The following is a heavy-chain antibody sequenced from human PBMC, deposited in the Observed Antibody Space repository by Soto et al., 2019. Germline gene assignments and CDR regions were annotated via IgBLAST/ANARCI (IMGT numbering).Heavy chain of an antibody. D-gene: IGHD2-21*01. CDR3: AGTGPRRSRLLVRRFARVGP. Sequence: QVQLVQSGAEVKKPGASVKVSCKASGYTFTSYGISWVRQAPGQGLEWMGWISAYNGNTNYAQKPQGRGNINTDTSTSPPFNELENLGSDLKAVYFCAGTGPRRSRLLVRRFARVGPWGQGTLVTVSS. J-gene: IGHJ5*02. CDR1: GYTFTSYG. V-gene: IGHV1-18*04. CDR2: ISAYNGNT.